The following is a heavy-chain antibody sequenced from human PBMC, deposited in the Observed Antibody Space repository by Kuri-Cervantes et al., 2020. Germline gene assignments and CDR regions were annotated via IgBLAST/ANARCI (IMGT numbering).Heavy chain of an antibody. CDR2: IYYSGST. V-gene: IGHV4-59*01. CDR1: DGSISSYY. D-gene: IGHD1-26*01. J-gene: IGHJ5*02. CDR3: ARNGVQWQRTWFDP. Sequence: SETLSLTCTVSDGSISSYYWSWIRQPPGKGLEWIGDIYYSGSTNYNPSLKSRVTISVDTSKNQFSLKLSSVTAADTAVYYCARNGVQWQRTWFDPWGQGTLVTVSS.